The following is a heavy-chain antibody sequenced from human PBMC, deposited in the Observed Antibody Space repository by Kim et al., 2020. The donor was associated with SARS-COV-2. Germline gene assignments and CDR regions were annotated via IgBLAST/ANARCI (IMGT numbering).Heavy chain of an antibody. CDR1: GGTFSSYA. Sequence: SVKVSCKASGGTFSSYAISWVRQAPGQGLEWMGGIIPIFGTANYAQKFQGRVTITADESTSTAYMELSSLRSEDTAVYYCARAGGYTVMKVYFDYWGQGTLVTVSS. CDR3: ARAGGYTVMKVYFDY. V-gene: IGHV1-69*13. CDR2: IIPIFGTA. D-gene: IGHD4-4*01. J-gene: IGHJ4*02.